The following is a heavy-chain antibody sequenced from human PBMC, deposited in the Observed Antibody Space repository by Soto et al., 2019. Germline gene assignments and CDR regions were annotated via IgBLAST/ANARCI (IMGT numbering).Heavy chain of an antibody. D-gene: IGHD3-22*01. J-gene: IGHJ4*02. V-gene: IGHV4-30-4*01. CDR3: ARSSEWLLLHGFDY. CDR2: IYYSGST. CDR1: GGSISSGDYY. Sequence: PSETLSLTCTVSGGSISSGDYYWSWIRQPPGKGLEWIGYIYYSGSTYYNPSLKSRVTISVDTSKNQFSLKLSSVTAADTAVYYCARSSEWLLLHGFDYWGQGTLVTVSS.